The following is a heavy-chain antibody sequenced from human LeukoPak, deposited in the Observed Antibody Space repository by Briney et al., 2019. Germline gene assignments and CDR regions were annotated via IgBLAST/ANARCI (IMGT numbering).Heavy chain of an antibody. J-gene: IGHJ4*02. CDR3: AKDPIAYNLGLNYFDY. D-gene: IGHD5-24*01. V-gene: IGHV3-23*01. Sequence: PGGSLRLSCAASGFTFSNYAMTWVRQAPGKGLEWVSAISGSGGSTYYADSVKGRFTISRDDSKNTVYLQMNSLRAEDTAVYYCAKDPIAYNLGLNYFDYWGQGTLVTVSS. CDR2: ISGSGGST. CDR1: GFTFSNYA.